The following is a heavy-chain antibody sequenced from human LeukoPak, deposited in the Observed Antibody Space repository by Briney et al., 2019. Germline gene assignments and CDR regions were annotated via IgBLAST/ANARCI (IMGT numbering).Heavy chain of an antibody. V-gene: IGHV1-18*01. CDR1: GYTFTSFG. CDR3: ARVAEDIVIEGAYGMDV. J-gene: IGHJ6*02. D-gene: IGHD2-2*01. CDR2: ISANNGNT. Sequence: GASVKVSCKASGYTFTSFGISWVRQAPGQGLEWMGRISANNGNTNYAQKIQGRVTMTTDTSTSTAYMDLRSLRSDDTAVDYCARVAEDIVIEGAYGMDVWGQGTTVTVSS.